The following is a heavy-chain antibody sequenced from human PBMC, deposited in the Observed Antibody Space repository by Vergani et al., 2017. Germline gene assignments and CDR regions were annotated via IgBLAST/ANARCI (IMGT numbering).Heavy chain of an antibody. CDR3: VRVGDGFLEWSLAFDI. D-gene: IGHD3-3*01. J-gene: IGHJ3*02. V-gene: IGHV1-69*01. CDR1: GGTFSSYA. Sequence: QVQLVQSGAEVKKPGSSVKVSCKASGGTFSSYAISWVRQAPGQGLEWMGGIIPIFGTANYAQKFQGRVTITADESTSTAYMELSSLRSEDTAVYYCVRVGDGFLEWSLAFDIWGQGTMVTVSS. CDR2: IIPIFGTA.